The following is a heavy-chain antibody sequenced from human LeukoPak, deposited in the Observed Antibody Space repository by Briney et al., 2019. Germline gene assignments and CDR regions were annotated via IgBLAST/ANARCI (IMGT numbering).Heavy chain of an antibody. J-gene: IGHJ4*02. V-gene: IGHV1-46*01. CDR2: INPSGGST. CDR3: VGGAPNWGFDY. D-gene: IGHD7-27*01. CDR1: GYTFTSYY. Sequence: GASVKVSCKASGYTFTSYYMHWVRQAPGQGLEWMGIINPSGGSTSYAQKFQGRVTMTRDTSTSTVYMELSSLRSEDTAVYYCVGGAPNWGFDYWGQGTLVIVSS.